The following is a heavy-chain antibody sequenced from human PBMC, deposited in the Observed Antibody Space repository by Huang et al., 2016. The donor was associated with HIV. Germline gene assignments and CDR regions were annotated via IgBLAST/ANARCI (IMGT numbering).Heavy chain of an antibody. CDR1: GYTFTIYD. V-gene: IGHV1-8*01. J-gene: IGHJ3*01. CDR3: ARGFGINYNHEAFDV. D-gene: IGHD3-10*01. CDR2: MNPKSGNV. Sequence: QIQLAQSGAEVKKPGASVKVSCKVSGYTFTIYDINWVRQASGQGGEWMGWMNPKSGNVGYTKKFQGRVAILRNSSINTSYLEVTSLTSEDTAVYYCARGFGINYNHEAFDVWGQGTMVTVSS.